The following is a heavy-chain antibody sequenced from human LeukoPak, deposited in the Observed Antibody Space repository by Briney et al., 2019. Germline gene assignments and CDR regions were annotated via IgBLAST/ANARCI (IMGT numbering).Heavy chain of an antibody. CDR1: DDSITMYY. J-gene: IGHJ6*03. D-gene: IGHD4-11*01. CDR2: VDHTGST. V-gene: IGHV4-59*01. Sequence: SETLSLTCTVSDDSITMYYWTWIRQPPGKGLEWIGHVDHTGSTKFNPSLNGRVSISRDTSNNFFSLRLRSVTAADTAVYFCARGRGSSSTWYSTYYYFFYMDFWGKGTTVTVSS. CDR3: ARGRGSSSTWYSTYYYFFYMDF.